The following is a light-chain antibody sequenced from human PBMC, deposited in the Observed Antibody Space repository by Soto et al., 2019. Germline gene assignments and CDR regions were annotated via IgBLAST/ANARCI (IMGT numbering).Light chain of an antibody. CDR3: QQYENWPT. Sequence: EIVMTQSPATLSVSPGERATLSCRASQSVGSSLAWYQQKPGQAPRLLIYGVSTRATGIPARFSGSGSGTEFTLTVSSLQSEDFAVYYCQQYENWPTFGQGAKVAIK. CDR2: GVS. CDR1: QSVGSS. V-gene: IGKV3D-15*01. J-gene: IGKJ1*01.